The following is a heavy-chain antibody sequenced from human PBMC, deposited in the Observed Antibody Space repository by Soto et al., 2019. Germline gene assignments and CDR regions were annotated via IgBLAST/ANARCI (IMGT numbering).Heavy chain of an antibody. CDR2: MIPIFRTA. CDR1: EGTFSSYA. V-gene: IGHV1-69*12. J-gene: IGHJ6*02. D-gene: IGHD4-17*01. Sequence: QVQLVQSGAEVKKPGSSVKVSCKASEGTFSSYAISWVRQAPGQGLEWMGGMIPIFRTANYAQKFQGRVTITADESTTTAYMELRRLRSEDTAVYYCARPYGDYDGYYYYGMDVWGQGTTVTVSS. CDR3: ARPYGDYDGYYYYGMDV.